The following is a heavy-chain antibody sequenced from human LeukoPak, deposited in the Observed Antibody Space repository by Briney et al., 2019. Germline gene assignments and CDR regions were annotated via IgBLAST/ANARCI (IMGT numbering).Heavy chain of an antibody. CDR3: ASHYGSGSSNWLDP. Sequence: GGSLRLSCAASGFTFSNYGMSWVRQAPGRGWEWVSAISGSGDSTYYADSVKGRFTISRDNSKNTLYLQMNSLRAEDTAVYYCASHYGSGSSNWLDPWGQGTLVTVSS. J-gene: IGHJ5*02. CDR1: GFTFSNYG. V-gene: IGHV3-23*01. D-gene: IGHD3-10*01. CDR2: ISGSGDST.